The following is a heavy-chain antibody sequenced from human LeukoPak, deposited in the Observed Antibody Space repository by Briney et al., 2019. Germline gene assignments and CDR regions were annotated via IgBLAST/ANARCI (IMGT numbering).Heavy chain of an antibody. CDR2: IVWDDDK. CDR1: GFSLSTSGMC. CDR3: ARRYCSGGSCYSEYGYFDY. Sequence: SGPTLVNPTQTLTLTCTFSGFSLSTSGMCVSWIRQPPGKALEWLARIVWDDDKYYSASLKTRLTISRDTSKNQVVLTMTNMDPVDTARYYCARRYCSGGSCYSEYGYFDYWGQGTLVTVSS. J-gene: IGHJ4*02. D-gene: IGHD2-15*01. V-gene: IGHV2-70*11.